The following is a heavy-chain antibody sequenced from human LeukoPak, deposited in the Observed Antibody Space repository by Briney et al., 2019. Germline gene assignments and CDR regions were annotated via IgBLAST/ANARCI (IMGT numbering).Heavy chain of an antibody. CDR1: GYSISSGYY. Sequence: PSETLSLTCAVSGYSISSGYYWGWIRQPPGKGLEWIGSIYHSGSTYCNPSLKSRVTISVDTSKNQFSLKLSSVTAADTAVYYCARRGYDYSTDYWGQGTLVTVSS. CDR3: ARRGYDYSTDY. V-gene: IGHV4-38-2*01. D-gene: IGHD5-12*01. CDR2: IYHSGST. J-gene: IGHJ4*02.